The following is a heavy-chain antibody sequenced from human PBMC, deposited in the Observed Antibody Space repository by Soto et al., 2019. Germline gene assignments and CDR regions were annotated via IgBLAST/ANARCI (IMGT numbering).Heavy chain of an antibody. J-gene: IGHJ4*02. D-gene: IGHD3-16*02. Sequence: EEQLLASGGGLVQPGGSLRLSCAASGFTFSTYAMSWVRQAPGKGLEWGSAIRGSGGSTYYADSVKGRFTISRDNSKNTVYLQMSSLRVDDTAIYYCAKSGESNYLWGSYRLGGQGTLVTVSS. CDR1: GFTFSTYA. CDR3: AKSGESNYLWGSYRL. V-gene: IGHV3-23*01. CDR2: IRGSGGST.